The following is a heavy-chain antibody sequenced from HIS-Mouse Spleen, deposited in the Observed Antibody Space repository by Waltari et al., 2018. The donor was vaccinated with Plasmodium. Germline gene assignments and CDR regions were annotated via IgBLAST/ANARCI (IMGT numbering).Heavy chain of an antibody. Sequence: QVQLQQWGAGLLKPSETLSLTCAVYGGSFSGYYWSWIRQPPGKGLEWSGEINHSGSTNYNPSLKSRVTISVDTSKNQFALKLSSVTAADTAVYYGARGVGYCSGGSCDHYFDYWGQGTLVTVSS. CDR2: INHSGST. D-gene: IGHD2-15*01. CDR1: GGSFSGYY. V-gene: IGHV4-34*01. J-gene: IGHJ4*02. CDR3: ARGVGYCSGGSCDHYFDY.